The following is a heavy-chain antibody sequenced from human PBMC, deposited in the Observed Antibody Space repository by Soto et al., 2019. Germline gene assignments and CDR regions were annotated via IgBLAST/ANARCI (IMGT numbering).Heavy chain of an antibody. CDR2: INSNDSSR. J-gene: IGHJ4*02. CDR3: AMGSAVVSF. V-gene: IGHV3-74*01. Sequence: EVHLVESGGALVQPGGSLRLACAASGFTFSNYWMHWVRQAPGKGLVWVSRINSNDSSRSYADSVKGRFTISRDNAKNTLYLQMNSLRAEDRAVYYCAMGSAVVSFGGQGTLVTVSS. D-gene: IGHD2-8*02. CDR1: GFTFSNYW.